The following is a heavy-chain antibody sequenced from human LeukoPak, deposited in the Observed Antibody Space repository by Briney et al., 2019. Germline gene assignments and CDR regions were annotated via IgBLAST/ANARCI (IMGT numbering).Heavy chain of an antibody. J-gene: IGHJ4*02. Sequence: GGSLRLSCAASGFTFSGYAMSWVRQAPGKGLEWVSAISGSGGSTYYADSVKGRFTISRDNSKNTLYLQMNSLRAEDTAVYYCAREGSSSWYFDYWGQGTLVTVSS. V-gene: IGHV3-23*01. CDR1: GFTFSGYA. D-gene: IGHD6-13*01. CDR2: ISGSGGST. CDR3: AREGSSSWYFDY.